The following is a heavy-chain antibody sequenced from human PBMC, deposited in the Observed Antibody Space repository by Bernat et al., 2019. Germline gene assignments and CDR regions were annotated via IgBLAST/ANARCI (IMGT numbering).Heavy chain of an antibody. V-gene: IGHV6-1*01. CDR3: ARTASSTGRNWFDP. D-gene: IGHD2-2*01. CDR1: GDRVASSSAA. J-gene: IGHJ5*02. CDR2: TYYRSKWYN. Sequence: QVQLQQSGPGLVKPSQTLSLTCDISGDRVASSSAAWNWIRESPTRGLEWLGRTYYRSKWYNDYAVSVKSRITINPDTSKNQLSLQLNSVTPVDTAVYYCARTASSTGRNWFDPWGQGTLVTVSS.